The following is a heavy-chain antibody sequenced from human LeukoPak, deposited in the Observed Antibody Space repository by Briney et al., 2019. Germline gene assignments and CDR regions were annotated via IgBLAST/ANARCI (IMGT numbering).Heavy chain of an antibody. Sequence: SETLSLTCAVSGYSISSGYYWAWTRQPPGKGLEWIGSIYHSGSTKYNPSHKRRVTVSVETAKNQLFMKLSSVTAGDTAVYYCACGVPHSYYYMDVWGKGTTVTVSS. CDR3: ACGVPHSYYYMDV. J-gene: IGHJ6*03. CDR1: GYSISSGYY. V-gene: IGHV4-38-2*01. CDR2: IYHSGST. D-gene: IGHD2-21*01.